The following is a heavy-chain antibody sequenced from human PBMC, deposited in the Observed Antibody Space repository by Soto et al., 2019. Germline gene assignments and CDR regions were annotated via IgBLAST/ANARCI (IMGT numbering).Heavy chain of an antibody. CDR3: VKDVVFWP. V-gene: IGHV1-69*04. D-gene: IGHD2-15*01. CDR2: IIPLFGLP. Sequence: GASVKVSCKVSGGTFSTYTISWVRQAPGQGLGWMGRIIPLFGLPNHAQKFQGRVTITADKSTNTSYLEMSSLRGDDTAMYYCVKDVVFWPWGQGTLVTVSS. CDR1: GGTFSTYT. J-gene: IGHJ4*02.